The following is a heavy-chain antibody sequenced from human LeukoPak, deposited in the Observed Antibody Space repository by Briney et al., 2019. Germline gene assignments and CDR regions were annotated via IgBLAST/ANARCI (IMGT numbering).Heavy chain of an antibody. J-gene: IGHJ4*02. V-gene: IGHV4-61*02. CDR1: GGSISSGSYY. Sequence: KPSETLSLTCTVSGGSISSGSYYWSSIRQPAGKGLEWIGRIYTSGSTNYNPSLKNRVTISVDTSKNQFSLKLSSVTAADTAVYYCATSPIYYDSSGYLGYWGQGTLVTVSS. CDR3: ATSPIYYDSSGYLGY. D-gene: IGHD3-22*01. CDR2: IYTSGST.